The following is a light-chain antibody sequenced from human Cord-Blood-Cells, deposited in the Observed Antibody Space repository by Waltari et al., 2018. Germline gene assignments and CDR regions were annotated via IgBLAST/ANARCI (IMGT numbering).Light chain of an antibody. V-gene: IGLV2-23*01. J-gene: IGLJ3*02. CDR3: CSYAGGSTWV. Sequence: QSALTQPASVSASPGQSITISCPGTSSDVGTYNLVPWYRQHPGKGPILMIYEGRKRPSGVSIRVSGSKSGNTASLTISGLQAEDEADYYCCSYAGGSTWVFGGGTKLTVL. CDR1: SSDVGTYNL. CDR2: EGR.